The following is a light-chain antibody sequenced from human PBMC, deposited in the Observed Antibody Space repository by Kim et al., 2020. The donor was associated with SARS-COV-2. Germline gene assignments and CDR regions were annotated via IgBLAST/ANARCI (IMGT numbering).Light chain of an antibody. CDR3: SSYTSSISWV. CDR1: SSDVGGFNY. V-gene: IGLV2-14*03. J-gene: IGLJ3*02. CDR2: DVS. Sequence: QSALTQPASVSGSPGQSITMSCTGTSSDVGGFNYVSWYQQHPGKAPKLMIYDVSTRPSGVSDRFSGKSGNTASLTISGLQAEDEAVYYCSSYTSSISWVFGGGTQLTVL.